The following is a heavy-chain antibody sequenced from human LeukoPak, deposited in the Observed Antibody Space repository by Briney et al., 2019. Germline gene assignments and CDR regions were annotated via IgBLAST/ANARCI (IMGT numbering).Heavy chain of an antibody. CDR3: ARVSGPGMNEYYHL. D-gene: IGHD2-2*01. J-gene: IGHJ4*02. CDR2: INDDGSST. Sequence: GGSLRLSCAASGFTFSGAWMHWVRQAPGKGLMCVSRINDDGSSTRHADSVKGRFTISRDNAKNTLYLQMNSLRAEDTAVYYCARVSGPGMNEYYHLWGQGTLVTVSS. CDR1: GFTFSGAW. V-gene: IGHV3-74*01.